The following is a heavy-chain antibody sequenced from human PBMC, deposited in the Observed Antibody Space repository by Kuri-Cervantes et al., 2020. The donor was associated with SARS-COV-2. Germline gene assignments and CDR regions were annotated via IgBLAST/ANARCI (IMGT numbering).Heavy chain of an antibody. CDR3: ARLSVIVVPAAILGRHYYAMDV. V-gene: IGHV3-21*06. CDR1: GFTVSSNY. J-gene: IGHJ6*02. CDR2: ITHSSSYI. Sequence: GESLKISCAASGFTVSSNYMSWVRQAPGKGLEWVSYITHSSSYIYYADSVKGRFTISRDNAKNSLYLQMNSLRVEDTAVYYCARLSVIVVPAAILGRHYYAMDVWGQGTTVTVSS. D-gene: IGHD2-2*02.